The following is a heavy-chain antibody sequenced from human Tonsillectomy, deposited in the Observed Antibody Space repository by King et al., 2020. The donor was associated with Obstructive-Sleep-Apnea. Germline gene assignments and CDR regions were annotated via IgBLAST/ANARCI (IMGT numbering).Heavy chain of an antibody. CDR1: GFSVSVNY. V-gene: IGHV3-53*04. Sequence: VQLVESGGGLVQPGGSLRLSCAASGFSVSVNYMNWVRQSPGKGLEWVAVIYSDGSTYYADSVQGRFTISRLNSENTLYLQMNSLKPEDTAVYYCARDPRDAYNSDWYLDIWGRGTLVTVSS. CDR2: IYSDGST. D-gene: IGHD5-24*01. J-gene: IGHJ2*01. CDR3: ARDPRDAYNSDWYLDI.